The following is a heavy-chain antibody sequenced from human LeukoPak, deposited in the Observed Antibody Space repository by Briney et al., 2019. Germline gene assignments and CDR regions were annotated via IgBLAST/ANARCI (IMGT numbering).Heavy chain of an antibody. CDR1: GGSISSGGYS. Sequence: TLSLTCAVSGGSISSGGYSWSWIRQPPRKGQEWIGYIYHSGSTYYNPSLKSRVTISVDRSKNQFSLKLRSVTAADTAVYYCARTYYYDSSGYYPHYGMDVWGQGTTVTVSS. D-gene: IGHD3-22*01. CDR3: ARTYYYDSSGYYPHYGMDV. V-gene: IGHV4-30-2*01. J-gene: IGHJ6*02. CDR2: IYHSGST.